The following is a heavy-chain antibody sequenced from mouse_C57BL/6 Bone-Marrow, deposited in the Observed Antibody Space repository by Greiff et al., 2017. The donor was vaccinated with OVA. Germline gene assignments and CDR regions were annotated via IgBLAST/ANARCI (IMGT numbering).Heavy chain of an antibody. CDR3: ARSRDYGGAMDY. CDR1: GYTFTDYA. V-gene: IGHV1-67*01. CDR2: ISPYYGDA. Sequence: QVQLQQSGPELVRPGVSVKISCKGSGYTFTDYAMHWVKQSHAKSLEWIGVISPYYGDASYNQKFKGKATMTVDKSSSTAYMELARLTSEDSAVYYCARSRDYGGAMDYWGQGTSVTVSS. J-gene: IGHJ4*01. D-gene: IGHD1-1*01.